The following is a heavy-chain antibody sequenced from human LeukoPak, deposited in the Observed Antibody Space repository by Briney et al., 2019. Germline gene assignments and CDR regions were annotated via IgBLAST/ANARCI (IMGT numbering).Heavy chain of an antibody. J-gene: IGHJ5*02. CDR2: MNPNSGYT. CDR1: RYTFTSYD. V-gene: IGHV1-8*01. D-gene: IGHD6-19*01. CDR3: VKGATSSSGWYWFDP. Sequence: GASVKVSCQASRYTFTSYDINWLRQAPGQRLEWMGWMNPNSGYTGYAREFQGRVTMTRDTSISTAYMELSSLRSEDTAIYYCVKGATSSSGWYWFDPWGQGTLVTVSS.